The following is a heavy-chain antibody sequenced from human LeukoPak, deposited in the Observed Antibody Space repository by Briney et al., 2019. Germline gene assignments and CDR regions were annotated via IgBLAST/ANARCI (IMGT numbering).Heavy chain of an antibody. J-gene: IGHJ4*02. D-gene: IGHD2-2*01. CDR2: ISSSSSHI. CDR1: GFTFSTYG. CDR3: ARAYCSGISCYYYFDY. V-gene: IGHV3-21*01. Sequence: GGSLRLSCAASGFTFSTYGMNWVRQAPGKGLEWVSSISSSSSHIYYADSVKGRFTISRDNAKNSLYLQMNSLRAEDTAVYYCARAYCSGISCYYYFDYWGQGTLVTVSS.